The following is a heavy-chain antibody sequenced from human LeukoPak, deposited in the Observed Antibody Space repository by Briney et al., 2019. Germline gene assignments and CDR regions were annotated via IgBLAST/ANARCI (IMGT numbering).Heavy chain of an antibody. CDR2: ILHSGST. Sequence: SETLSLTCAVSGVSITSDTYYWRWVRKPPGKGLEWIGYILHSGSTYHNPSLKSRITISIDTSKSQFSLKLSSVTAADTAVYFCARTRDFWSAYFDYWGQGTLVTVSS. D-gene: IGHD3-3*01. CDR1: GVSITSDTYY. CDR3: ARTRDFWSAYFDY. J-gene: IGHJ4*02. V-gene: IGHV4-30-2*01.